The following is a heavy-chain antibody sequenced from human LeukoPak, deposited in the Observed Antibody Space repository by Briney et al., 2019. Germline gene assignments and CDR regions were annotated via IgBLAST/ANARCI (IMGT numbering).Heavy chain of an antibody. V-gene: IGHV1-69*04. J-gene: IGHJ5*02. D-gene: IGHD2-2*01. CDR2: IIPILGIA. CDR3: ARDGHIVVVPAAIYWFDP. Sequence: GASVKVSCKASGYTFTSYAISWVRQAPGQGLEWMGRIIPILGIANYAQKFQGRVTITADKSTSTAYMELSSLRSEDTAVYYCARDGHIVVVPAAIYWFDPWGQGTLVTVSS. CDR1: GYTFTSYA.